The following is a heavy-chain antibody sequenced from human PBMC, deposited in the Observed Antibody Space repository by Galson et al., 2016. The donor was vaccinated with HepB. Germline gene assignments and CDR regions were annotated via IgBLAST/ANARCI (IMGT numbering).Heavy chain of an antibody. V-gene: IGHV3-7*03. CDR3: AREGRGSGSNI. Sequence: SLRLSCAASGSTFGRYWMSWVRQAPGKGPEWVAHINQDGSERYYVDSAKGRFTISRDNAENLLCLQMNSLRAEDTAVYHCAREGRGSGSNIWGQGTLVTVSS. CDR1: GSTFGRYW. J-gene: IGHJ4*02. CDR2: INQDGSER. D-gene: IGHD5-12*01.